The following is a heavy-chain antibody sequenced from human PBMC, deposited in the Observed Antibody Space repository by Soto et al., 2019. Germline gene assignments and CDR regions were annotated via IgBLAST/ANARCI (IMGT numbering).Heavy chain of an antibody. CDR3: ARGITTIPAVQGDAPDNCYFDS. V-gene: IGHV4-34*01. D-gene: IGHD3-22*01. CDR1: GGSFSGYY. Sequence: PSETLSLTCAVYGGSFSGYYWTWVRQPPGKGLEWIGDVNHSGSTNQNPSLKSRVTISVDTSKNQFSLKLKSVTAADTAVYFCARGITTIPAVQGDAPDNCYFDSWGLGILVTVPS. J-gene: IGHJ4*02. CDR2: VNHSGST.